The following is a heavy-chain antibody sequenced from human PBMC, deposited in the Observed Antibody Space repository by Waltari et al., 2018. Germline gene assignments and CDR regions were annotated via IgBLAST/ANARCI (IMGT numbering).Heavy chain of an antibody. Sequence: EVQLVESGGGLVQPGGSLRLSCAASGFPFSSYWVHWVRPAPGKGLVWVARINGDGSDTSYADSVKGRFTISKDNAKNTLYLQMNSLRAEDTAVYYCATRENYYYDSAYGMNVWGQGTTVSVSS. CDR1: GFPFSSYW. CDR2: INGDGSDT. CDR3: ATRENYYYDSAYGMNV. J-gene: IGHJ6*02. D-gene: IGHD3-22*01. V-gene: IGHV3-74*01.